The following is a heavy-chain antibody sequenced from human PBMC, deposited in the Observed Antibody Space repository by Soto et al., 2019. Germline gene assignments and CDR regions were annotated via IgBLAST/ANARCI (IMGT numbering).Heavy chain of an antibody. CDR3: AAATTWNFHFPY. D-gene: IGHD1-7*01. CDR2: IWYDGSNK. Sequence: QAQLLESGGGVVQPGTSLRLSCAASGFTISTHGMHWVRQAPGKGLEGLANIWYDGSNKFYAESVKGRFSISKDNSKNTLYLQMSSLRAEDTAVYYCAAATTWNFHFPYWGQGTQVTVSS. J-gene: IGHJ4*02. V-gene: IGHV3-33*03. CDR1: GFTISTHG.